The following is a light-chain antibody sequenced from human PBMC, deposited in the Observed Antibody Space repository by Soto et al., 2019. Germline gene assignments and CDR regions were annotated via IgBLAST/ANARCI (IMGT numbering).Light chain of an antibody. V-gene: IGLV2-14*03. CDR1: SSDVGGYNF. J-gene: IGLJ3*02. Sequence: QSALTQPASVSGSPGQAITISCTGTSSDVGGYNFVSWYQQHPGKAPKLIIYDDTNRPSGVSDRFSGSKSGNAASLTISGLQAEDEADYYCSSYASGTTRVFGGGIKVTVL. CDR3: SSYASGTTRV. CDR2: DDT.